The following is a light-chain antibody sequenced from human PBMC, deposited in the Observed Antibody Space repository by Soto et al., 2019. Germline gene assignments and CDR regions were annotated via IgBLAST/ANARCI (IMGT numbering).Light chain of an antibody. Sequence: DIQMTQSPASVSASVGDRVTFTCRASQDINSWLAWYQQKPGIAPKLVISAASTLESGVPSRFSGSGSGTDFTLTMSSLQPEDVATYYCQQGSNFPFTFGGGTKVQSK. CDR2: AAS. V-gene: IGKV1-12*02. CDR3: QQGSNFPFT. CDR1: QDINSW. J-gene: IGKJ4*01.